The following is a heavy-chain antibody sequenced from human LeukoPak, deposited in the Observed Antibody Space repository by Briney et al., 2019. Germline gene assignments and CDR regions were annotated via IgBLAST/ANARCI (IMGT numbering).Heavy chain of an antibody. CDR3: AREIPLIRGVKEYNWFDP. D-gene: IGHD3-10*01. Sequence: GASVKVSCKASGGTFSGYAISWVRQAPGQGLEWMGGIIPIFCTANYAQKFQGRVTITTDESTSTAYMELSSLRSEDTAVYYCAREIPLIRGVKEYNWFDPWGQGTLVTVSS. V-gene: IGHV1-69*05. CDR2: IIPIFCTA. J-gene: IGHJ5*02. CDR1: GGTFSGYA.